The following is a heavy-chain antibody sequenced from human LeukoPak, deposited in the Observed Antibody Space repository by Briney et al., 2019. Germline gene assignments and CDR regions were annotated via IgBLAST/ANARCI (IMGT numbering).Heavy chain of an antibody. Sequence: SETLSLTCAVYGGSFSGYYWSWIRQPPGKGLEWIGEINHSGSTNYNPSLKSRVTISVDTSKNQFSLKLSSVTAADTAVYYCARDKKEEWLRLYNWFDPWGQGTLVTVSS. CDR3: ARDKKEEWLRLYNWFDP. CDR1: GGSFSGYY. CDR2: INHSGST. D-gene: IGHD5-12*01. J-gene: IGHJ5*02. V-gene: IGHV4-34*01.